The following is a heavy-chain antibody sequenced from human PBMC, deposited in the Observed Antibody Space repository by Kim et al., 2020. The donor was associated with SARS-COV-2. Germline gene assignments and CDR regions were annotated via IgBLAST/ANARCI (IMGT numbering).Heavy chain of an antibody. Sequence: LKSRVPQSVDTSKNQFSLKLSSVTAADTAVYYCARTAYYDILTGYYPFDYWGQGTLVTVSS. V-gene: IGHV4-39*01. J-gene: IGHJ4*02. D-gene: IGHD3-9*01. CDR3: ARTAYYDILTGYYPFDY.